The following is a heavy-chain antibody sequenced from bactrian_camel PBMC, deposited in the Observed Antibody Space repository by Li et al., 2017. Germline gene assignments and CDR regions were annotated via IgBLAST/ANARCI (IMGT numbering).Heavy chain of an antibody. D-gene: IGHD1*01. CDR2: IYSDGSKT. CDR1: GFTFPFSSYY. J-gene: IGHJ6*01. V-gene: IGHV3-2*01. CDR3: ATGSRGPEPPNTPIAAFFGY. Sequence: VQLVESGGGLVQPGGSLTLSCAGSGFTFPFSSYYMSWVRQAPGKGLEWVSSIYSDGSKTSYADSVKGRFTISRDNAKNTVYLQMNSLKSEDTALYHCATGSRGPEPPNTPIAAFFGYWGQGTQVTVS.